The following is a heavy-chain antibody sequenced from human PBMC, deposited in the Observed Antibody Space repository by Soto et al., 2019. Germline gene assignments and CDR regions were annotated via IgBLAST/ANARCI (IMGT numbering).Heavy chain of an antibody. Sequence: QVQLVESGGGVVQPGRSLRLSCAASGFTFSSYGLHWFRQAPGKWLEWVAVIWYDGSNKYYADSLKGRFTNSSDNSKNPLYLQMNRLRAEYTAVYYCARDCAVYRTAWYQRGGFDYWGQGTLGTVS. CDR3: ARDCAVYRTAWYQRGGFDY. J-gene: IGHJ4*02. D-gene: IGHD6-19*01. CDR1: GFTFSSYG. CDR2: IWYDGSNK. V-gene: IGHV3-33*01.